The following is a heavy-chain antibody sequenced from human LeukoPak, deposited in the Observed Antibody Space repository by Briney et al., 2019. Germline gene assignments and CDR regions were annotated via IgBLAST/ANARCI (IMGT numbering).Heavy chain of an antibody. CDR1: GYTFWDSK. V-gene: IGHV3-48*01. CDR2: ICRTLIPI. D-gene: IGHD2-2*01. Sequence: GGSLRHSSVDPGYTFWDSKTNCVCEIFGRGLERVSYICRTLIPIFYADSVKGRFTISRDNAKNSLYLQMNSLRAEDTAVYFCVRVGNTGDAVIIPAAMGFDNWGQGTVVTVSS. CDR3: VRVGNTGDAVIIPAAMGFDN. J-gene: IGHJ4*02.